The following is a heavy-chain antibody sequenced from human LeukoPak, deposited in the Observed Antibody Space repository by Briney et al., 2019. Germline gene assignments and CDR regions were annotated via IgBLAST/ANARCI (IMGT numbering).Heavy chain of an antibody. CDR1: GYIFTDYG. Sequence: ASVKVSCKASGYIFTDYGINWVRQAPGQGLEWMGWGSTLNDNRYCGQRFQGRVTMTTDPSTTTVYMELSSLRSDDTAVYYCARDAVGAKCFDIWGQGTMVTVSS. CDR3: ARDAVGAKCFDI. D-gene: IGHD1-26*01. CDR2: GSTLNDNR. J-gene: IGHJ3*02. V-gene: IGHV1-18*01.